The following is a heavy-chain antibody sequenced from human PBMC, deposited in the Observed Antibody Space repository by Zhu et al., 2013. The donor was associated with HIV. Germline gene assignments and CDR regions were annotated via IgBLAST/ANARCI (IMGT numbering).Heavy chain of an antibody. J-gene: IGHJ4*02. CDR1: GYTFGSYE. Sequence: QVQLVQSGAEVKKPGASVKVSCKASGYTFGSYEINWVRQATGQGPEWMGWLNPNSGDGDYSQKFQGRVTISMTSSITTVYMELNSLRSDDTAVYYCALKGFDYWGQGTLVTVSS. CDR3: ALKGFDY. CDR2: LNPNSGDG. V-gene: IGHV1-8*01.